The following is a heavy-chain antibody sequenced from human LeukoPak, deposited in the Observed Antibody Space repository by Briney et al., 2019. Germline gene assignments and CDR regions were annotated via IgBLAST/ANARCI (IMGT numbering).Heavy chain of an antibody. Sequence: SETLSLTCTVSGGSVSSYYWSWIRQPAGKGLEWIGRIYTSGSTNYNPSLKSRVTMSVDTSKNQFSLKLSSVTAADTAVYYCARTTQDTIFGVVIMDYYYGMDVWGQGTTVTVSS. D-gene: IGHD3-3*01. CDR2: IYTSGST. V-gene: IGHV4-4*07. J-gene: IGHJ6*02. CDR1: GGSVSSYY. CDR3: ARTTQDTIFGVVIMDYYYGMDV.